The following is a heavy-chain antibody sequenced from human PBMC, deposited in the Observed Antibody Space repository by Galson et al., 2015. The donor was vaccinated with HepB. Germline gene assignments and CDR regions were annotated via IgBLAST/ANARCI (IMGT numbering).Heavy chain of an antibody. CDR3: ASLRYSSGWYYFEQ. Sequence: QSGAEVTKPGESLKISCNGSGSSFINYWIGWGRQMPGKGLEWMGLIYPDDSDVRYSPSFQGQVTISADKSISTAYLQWSSLKASDTAIYYCASLRYSSGWYYFEQWGQGTLVTVSS. J-gene: IGHJ4*02. CDR2: IYPDDSDV. V-gene: IGHV5-51*03. D-gene: IGHD6-19*01. CDR1: GSSFINYW.